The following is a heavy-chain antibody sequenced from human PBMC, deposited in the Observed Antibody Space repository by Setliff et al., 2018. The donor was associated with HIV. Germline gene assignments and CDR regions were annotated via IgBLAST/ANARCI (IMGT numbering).Heavy chain of an antibody. CDR3: CRSMTTVLEDAFDI. Sequence: SETLSLTCTVSGYSISSDYWWGWIRQPAGKGLEWIGHIYTGGTTNYNPSLKSRVSISADMSKNHFSLNLSSVTAADTAVYYCCRSMTTVLEDAFDIWGQGAMVTVSS. V-gene: IGHV4-61*09. CDR1: GYSISSDYW. J-gene: IGHJ3*02. D-gene: IGHD4-17*01. CDR2: IYTGGTT.